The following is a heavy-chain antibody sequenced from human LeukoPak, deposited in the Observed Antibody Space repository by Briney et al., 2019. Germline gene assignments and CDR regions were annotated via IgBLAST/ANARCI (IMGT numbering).Heavy chain of an antibody. V-gene: IGHV3-23*01. CDR1: GFTFSSYA. Sequence: GGSLRLSCAASGFTFSSYAMSWVRQAPGKGLEWVSAISGSCGSTYYADSVKGRFTISRDNSKNTLYLQMNSLRAEDTAVYYCANTIVVVPAANLSWGQGTPVTVSS. D-gene: IGHD2-2*01. J-gene: IGHJ4*02. CDR2: ISGSCGST. CDR3: ANTIVVVPAANLS.